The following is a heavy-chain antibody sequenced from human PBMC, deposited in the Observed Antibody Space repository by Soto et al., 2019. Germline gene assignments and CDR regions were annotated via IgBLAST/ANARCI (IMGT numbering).Heavy chain of an antibody. CDR2: ISSSSSYI. CDR3: ARCRSIVARTYYYYGMDV. Sequence: EVQLVESGGGLVKPGGSLRLSCAASGFTFSSYSMNWVRQAPGKGLEWVSSISSSSSYIYYADSVKGRFTISRDNAKNSLYLQMNSLRAEDTAVYYCARCRSIVARTYYYYGMDVWGQGTTVTVSS. CDR1: GFTFSSYS. J-gene: IGHJ6*02. D-gene: IGHD6-6*01. V-gene: IGHV3-21*01.